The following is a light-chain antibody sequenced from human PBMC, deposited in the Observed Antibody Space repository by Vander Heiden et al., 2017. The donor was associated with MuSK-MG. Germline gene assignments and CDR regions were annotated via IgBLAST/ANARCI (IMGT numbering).Light chain of an antibody. V-gene: IGKV4-1*01. Sequence: DIVMTQSPDPLAVSLGESATINGKTSQSILFSSNNQTYLAWYQQQPGQPPKLLIYWASTREAGVPDRFSGSGSGTAFTLTISSLQDEDVAVYYCHQYYNPPWTFGQGTKVEIK. J-gene: IGKJ1*01. CDR3: HQYYNPPWT. CDR1: QSILFSSNNQTY. CDR2: WAS.